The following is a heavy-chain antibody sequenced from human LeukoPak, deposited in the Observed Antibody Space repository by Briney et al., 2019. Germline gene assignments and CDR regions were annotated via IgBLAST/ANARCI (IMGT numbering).Heavy chain of an antibody. J-gene: IGHJ4*02. CDR1: GFTFSSYW. D-gene: IGHD4-23*01. Sequence: AGGSLRLSCAASGFTFSSYWMHWVRQAPGKGLVWVSRINSDGSSTSYADSVKGRFTISRDNAKNTLYLQMNSLRAEDTAVYYCARVTYYGRNWNFDYWGQGTLVTVSS. CDR2: INSDGSST. CDR3: ARVTYYGRNWNFDY. V-gene: IGHV3-74*01.